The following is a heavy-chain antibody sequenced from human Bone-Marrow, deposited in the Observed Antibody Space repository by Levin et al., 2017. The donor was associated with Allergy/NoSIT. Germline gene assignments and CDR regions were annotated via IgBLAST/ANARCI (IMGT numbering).Heavy chain of an antibody. CDR3: ARELIPVNFAFDI. V-gene: IGHV4-59*02. CDR1: GVSVSDYY. D-gene: IGHD5-24*01. Sequence: SETLSLTCTVSGVSVSDYYWSWIRQPPGKGLEWIGYVSYTGSTHFNPSLKSRVSISVDRSKNQFSLNLNSVTAADTAVYFCARELIPVNFAFDIWGPGTILTVSS. CDR2: VSYTGST. J-gene: IGHJ3*02.